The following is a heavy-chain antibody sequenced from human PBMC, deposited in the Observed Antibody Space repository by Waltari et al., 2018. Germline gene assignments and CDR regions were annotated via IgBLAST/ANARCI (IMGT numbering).Heavy chain of an antibody. CDR3: AKDPWRHSGVDYYYYMDV. CDR1: GFTFSSYG. J-gene: IGHJ6*03. V-gene: IGHV3-30*18. D-gene: IGHD3-3*01. CDR2: ISYDGSNE. Sequence: QVQLVESGGGVVQPGRSLRLSCAASGFTFSSYGMHWVRQAPGKGLEWVAIISYDGSNEYYADSVKGRFTISRDNSKNTLYLQMNSLRAEDTAVYYCAKDPWRHSGVDYYYYMDVWGKGTTVTVSS.